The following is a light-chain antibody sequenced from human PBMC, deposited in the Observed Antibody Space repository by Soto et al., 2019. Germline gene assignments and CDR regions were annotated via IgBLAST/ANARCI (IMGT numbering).Light chain of an antibody. CDR3: QQYGSSPSST. CDR1: QSVSSSY. J-gene: IGKJ2*01. V-gene: IGKV3-20*01. Sequence: EIVLTQSPGTLSLSPGERATLSCRASQSVSSSYLAWYQQKPGQAPRLLIYGPSSRATGIPDRFSGSGSGTDFTLTISRLAHEHFAVYYCQQYGSSPSSTFGQGNKLEIK. CDR2: GPS.